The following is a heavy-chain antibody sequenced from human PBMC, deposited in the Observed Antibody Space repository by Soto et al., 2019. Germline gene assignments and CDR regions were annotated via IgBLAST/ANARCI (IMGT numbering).Heavy chain of an antibody. Sequence: SVKISCKASGGTFSSYAISWVRQAPGQGLEWMGGIIPIFGTANYAQKLQGRVTITADESTSTAYMELSSLRSEDTAVYYCARVSGYYYGSGQYYYYGMDVWGQGTTVTVSS. CDR3: ARVSGYYYGSGQYYYYGMDV. CDR1: GGTFSSYA. CDR2: IIPIFGTA. V-gene: IGHV1-69*13. D-gene: IGHD3-10*01. J-gene: IGHJ6*02.